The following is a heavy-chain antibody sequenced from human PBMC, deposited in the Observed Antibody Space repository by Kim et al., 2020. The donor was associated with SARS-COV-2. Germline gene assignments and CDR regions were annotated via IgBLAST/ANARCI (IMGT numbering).Heavy chain of an antibody. CDR3: ARGNARNWFDP. J-gene: IGHJ5*02. CDR1: GGSISSGGYY. Sequence: SETLSLTCTVSGGSISSGGYYWSWIRQHPGKGLEWIGYIYYSGSTYYNPSLKSRVTISVDTSKNQFSLKLSSVTAADTAVYYCARGNARNWFDPWGQGTLVTVSS. V-gene: IGHV4-31*03. CDR2: IYYSGST. D-gene: IGHD2-2*01.